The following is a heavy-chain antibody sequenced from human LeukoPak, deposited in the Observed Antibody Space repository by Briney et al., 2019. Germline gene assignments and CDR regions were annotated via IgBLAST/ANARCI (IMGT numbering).Heavy chain of an antibody. CDR3: ARENTISYAFDI. CDR1: GFTFSSYS. V-gene: IGHV3-21*01. CDR2: ISSSSSYI. D-gene: IGHD3-9*01. J-gene: IGHJ3*02. Sequence: PGGSLRLSCAASGFTFSSYSMNWVRQAPGKGLKWVSSISSSSSYIYYADSVKGRFTISRDNAKNSLYLQMNSLRAEDTAVYYCARENTISYAFDIWGQGTMVTVSS.